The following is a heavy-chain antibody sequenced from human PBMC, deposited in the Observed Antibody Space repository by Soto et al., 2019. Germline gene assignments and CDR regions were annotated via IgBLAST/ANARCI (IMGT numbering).Heavy chain of an antibody. Sequence: EVQLLESGGGLVQPGGSLSLSCAASGFTFSSYAMNWVRQTPGKGLEWVAGISGSGGATYYADAVKGRLTISRDISKNTPYRPMNSPRAEDTAVYYSGTELGAPVRSSFLYCYFDVWGRGTLFTVS. CDR2: ISGSGGAT. D-gene: IGHD2-2*01. CDR1: GFTFSSYA. V-gene: IGHV3-23*01. CDR3: GTELGAPVRSSFLYCYFDV. J-gene: IGHJ2*01.